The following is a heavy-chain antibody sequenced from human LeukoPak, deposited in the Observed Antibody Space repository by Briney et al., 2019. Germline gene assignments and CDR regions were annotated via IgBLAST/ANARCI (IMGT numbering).Heavy chain of an antibody. CDR3: ARSRRGSLRYFDWLSPFDY. CDR2: INHSGST. J-gene: IGHJ4*02. V-gene: IGHV4-34*01. D-gene: IGHD3-9*01. Sequence: PSETLSLTCAVYGGSFSGYYWSWIRQPPGKGLEWIGEINHSGSTNYNPSLKSQVTISVDTSKNQFSLKLSSVTAADTAVYYCARSRRGSLRYFDWLSPFDYWGQGTLVTVSS. CDR1: GGSFSGYY.